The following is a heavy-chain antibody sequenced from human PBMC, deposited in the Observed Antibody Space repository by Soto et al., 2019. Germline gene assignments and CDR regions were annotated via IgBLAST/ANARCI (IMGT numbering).Heavy chain of an antibody. CDR2: TTSDGARV. V-gene: IGHV3-30*03. CDR3: ARNNPGREWELPDY. Sequence: QVQLVESGGGVVQPGRSLRLSCAASGFAFSTYGMHWVRQAPGKGLEWVAVTTSDGARVNYSDSVKGRFTISIDNSRTTLYLQMNSLRIDDTAVYYFARNNPGREWELPDYWGQGTLVTVSS. J-gene: IGHJ4*02. CDR1: GFAFSTYG. D-gene: IGHD1-26*01.